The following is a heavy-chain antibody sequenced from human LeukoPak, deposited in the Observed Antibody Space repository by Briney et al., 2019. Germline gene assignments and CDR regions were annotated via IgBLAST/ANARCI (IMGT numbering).Heavy chain of an antibody. CDR2: VYYSGNT. Sequence: SETLSLTCTVSGGSTSSYYWSWIRQPPGKGLEWIGYVYYSGNTNYNPSLKSRFTISVDTSKNQFSLNLRSVTAADTAVYYCARVGSGHFDYWGQGTLVTVSS. CDR1: GGSTSSYY. V-gene: IGHV4-59*01. J-gene: IGHJ4*02. D-gene: IGHD2-15*01. CDR3: ARVGSGHFDY.